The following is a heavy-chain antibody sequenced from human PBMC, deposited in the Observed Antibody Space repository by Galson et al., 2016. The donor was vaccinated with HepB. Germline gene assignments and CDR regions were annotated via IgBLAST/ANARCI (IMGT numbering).Heavy chain of an antibody. J-gene: IGHJ4*02. V-gene: IGHV3-23*01. CDR2: INSNGGHT. D-gene: IGHD2-2*01. CDR1: GFTFNNYA. CDR3: AKGYLGYCSSRTCDRDVGSNY. Sequence: SCAASGFTFNNYAMSWVRRAPGKGLEWVSGINSNGGHTYYADSVKGRFSISRDNSKNTLYLQMSSLRVEDTAVYYCAKGYLGYCSSRTCDRDVGSNYWGQGTLVTVSS.